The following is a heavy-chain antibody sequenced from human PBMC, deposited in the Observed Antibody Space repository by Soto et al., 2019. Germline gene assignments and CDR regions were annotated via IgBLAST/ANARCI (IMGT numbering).Heavy chain of an antibody. D-gene: IGHD6-13*01. V-gene: IGHV3-64*01. CDR3: ARRGYGSRWPNVYMDV. Sequence: GGSLRLSCAASGFTFMTYAMSWVRKAPGEGLEYVSGISNNGAHTDYAKSVKGRFTISRDNSENTLYLQMGSLRAEDMALYYCARRGYGSRWPNVYMDVWGKGTTVTVSS. CDR2: ISNNGAHT. J-gene: IGHJ6*03. CDR1: GFTFMTYA.